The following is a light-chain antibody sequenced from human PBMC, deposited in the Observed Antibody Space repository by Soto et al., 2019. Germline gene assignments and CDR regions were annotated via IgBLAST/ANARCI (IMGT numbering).Light chain of an antibody. J-gene: IGKJ1*01. CDR3: QQYASYPWT. CDR1: QGIRND. V-gene: IGKV1-6*01. Sequence: IQMPQSPSSLSAPVGDRVPITCRASQGIRNDLGWYQQKPGKAPKLLIYAASSLQSGVPSRFSGSGSGTDFTLTISSLQPGDSATFYCQQYASYPWTFGRGTKVDIK. CDR2: AAS.